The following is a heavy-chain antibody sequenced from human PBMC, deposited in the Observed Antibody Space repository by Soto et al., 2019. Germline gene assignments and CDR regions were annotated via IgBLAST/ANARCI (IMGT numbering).Heavy chain of an antibody. Sequence: EVQLLESGGGLVQPGGSLRLSCASSGFTFSSSAMSWFRHAPGKWLEWVSGISSSGGSTYYADSVMGRFTISRDNSKNTLILQMNRLRAEVTAVFYCAPLKGPYPLWVDPDYWGKVTLVTVSS. J-gene: IGHJ1*01. CDR2: ISSSGGST. CDR3: APLKGPYPLWVDPDY. V-gene: IGHV3-23*01. CDR1: GFTFSSSA. D-gene: IGHD3-16*01.